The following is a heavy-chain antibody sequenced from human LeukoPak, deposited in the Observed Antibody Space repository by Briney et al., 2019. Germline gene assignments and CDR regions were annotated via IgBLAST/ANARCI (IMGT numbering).Heavy chain of an antibody. CDR1: GFTFSSYI. Sequence: GGSLRLSCAASGFTFSSYIMNWVRQAPGKGLEWVSSISSSSSYIYYADSVKGRFTISRDNAKNSLYLQMNSLRAEDTAVYYCARDVPSRYCGGDCYMSGWFDPWGQGTLVTVSS. CDR3: ARDVPSRYCGGDCYMSGWFDP. V-gene: IGHV3-21*01. J-gene: IGHJ5*02. D-gene: IGHD2-21*02. CDR2: ISSSSSYI.